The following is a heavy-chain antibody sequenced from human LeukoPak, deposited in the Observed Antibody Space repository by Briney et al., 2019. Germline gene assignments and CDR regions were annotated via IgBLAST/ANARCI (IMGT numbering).Heavy chain of an antibody. CDR2: ISGNGGNT. V-gene: IGHV3-23*01. D-gene: IGHD6-13*01. J-gene: IGHJ4*02. Sequence: GGSLRLSCAASGFTFSSYSMNWVRQAPGKGLEWVSAISGNGGNTYYVDSVKGRFTISRDNSKNTLFLHMNSLRAEDTAVYYCATVGKYRSSWYGVYWGQGTLVTVSS. CDR3: ATVGKYRSSWYGVY. CDR1: GFTFSSYS.